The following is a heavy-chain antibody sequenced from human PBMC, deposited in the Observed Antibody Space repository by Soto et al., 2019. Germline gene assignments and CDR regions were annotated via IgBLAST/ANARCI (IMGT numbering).Heavy chain of an antibody. V-gene: IGHV3-23*01. Sequence: EVQLSESGGGLVQPGGSLRLSCTASGFTFGANAMSWVRQAPGKGLEWVSGLSNTGRRTSYADSVKGRFNISRDNSENTVYLQMNSLRVEDTAVYYCATEMGATQGPFDNWGQGTLVTVSS. D-gene: IGHD1-26*01. J-gene: IGHJ4*02. CDR3: ATEMGATQGPFDN. CDR1: GFTFGANA. CDR2: LSNTGRRT.